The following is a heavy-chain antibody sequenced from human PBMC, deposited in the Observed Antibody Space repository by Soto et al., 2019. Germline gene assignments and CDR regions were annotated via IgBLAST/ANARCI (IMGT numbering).Heavy chain of an antibody. CDR2: ISGSGGST. D-gene: IGHD3-9*01. V-gene: IGHV3-23*01. CDR3: AKDLTGYYRGWFDP. Sequence: SLRHSCGASEFTSSRYAMSRVSKAPGKGLEWVSAISGSGGSTYYADSVKGRFTISRDNSKNTLYLQMNSLRAEGTAVYYCAKDLTGYYRGWFDPWGQGTLVTVSS. J-gene: IGHJ5*02. CDR1: EFTSSRYA.